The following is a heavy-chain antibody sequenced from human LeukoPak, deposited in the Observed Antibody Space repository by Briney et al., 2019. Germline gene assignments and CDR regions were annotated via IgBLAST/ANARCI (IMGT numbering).Heavy chain of an antibody. CDR2: IYYSGST. Sequence: PSETLSLTCTVSGGSISSSSYYWGWIRQPPGKGLEWIGSIYYSGSTYYNPSLKSRVTMSVDTSKNQFSLKLSSVTAADTAVYYCAREGGYGDYSYYFDYWGQGTLVTVSS. CDR1: GGSISSSSYY. CDR3: AREGGYGDYSYYFDY. J-gene: IGHJ4*02. V-gene: IGHV4-39*07. D-gene: IGHD4-17*01.